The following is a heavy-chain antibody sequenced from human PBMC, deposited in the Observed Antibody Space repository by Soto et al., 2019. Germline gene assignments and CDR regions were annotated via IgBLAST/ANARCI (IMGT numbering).Heavy chain of an antibody. Sequence: QLQLQESGSGLVKPSQTLSLTCAVSGGSISSGGYSWSWIRQPPGKGLEWIGYIYHSGSTYYNPSLTRRVTISVVRSKNQFSLKLSSVAAADTAVYSCAAGGGLPRYYWGQGTLVTVSS. CDR1: GGSISSGGYS. CDR3: AAGGGLPRYY. D-gene: IGHD5-12*01. J-gene: IGHJ4*02. V-gene: IGHV4-30-2*01. CDR2: IYHSGST.